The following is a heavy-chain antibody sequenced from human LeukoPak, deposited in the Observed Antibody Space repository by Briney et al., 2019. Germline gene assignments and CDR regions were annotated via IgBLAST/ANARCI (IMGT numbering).Heavy chain of an antibody. Sequence: GASVKVSCKASGGTFNSYAISWVRQAPGQGLEWIGRIIPSFGTTNYAQEFQGRVTITTDESRSTAYLELSSLRSEDTAVYYCASAGGSSDAYDIWGQGTLVTVSS. CDR2: IIPSFGTT. CDR1: GGTFNSYA. D-gene: IGHD1-26*01. CDR3: ASAGGSSDAYDI. V-gene: IGHV1-69*05. J-gene: IGHJ3*02.